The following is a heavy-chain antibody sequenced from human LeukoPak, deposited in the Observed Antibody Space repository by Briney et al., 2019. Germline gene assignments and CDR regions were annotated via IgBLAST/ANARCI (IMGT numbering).Heavy chain of an antibody. D-gene: IGHD3-22*01. J-gene: IGHJ4*02. CDR3: ARDRAYYYDSSGYYYFDH. V-gene: IGHV3-23*01. CDR1: GFTFSSYA. CDR2: ISGSGGST. Sequence: GGSLRLSCAASGFTFSSYAMSWVRQAPGKGLEWVSAISGSGGSTYYADSVRGRFTISRDNSKNTLYLQMNSLRAEDTAVYYCARDRAYYYDSSGYYYFDHWGQGTLVTVSS.